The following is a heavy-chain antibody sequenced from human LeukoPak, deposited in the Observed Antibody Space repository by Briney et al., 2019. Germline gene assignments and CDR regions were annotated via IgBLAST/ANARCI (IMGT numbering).Heavy chain of an antibody. CDR1: GGSFSGYY. J-gene: IGHJ5*02. Sequence: SETLSLTCAVYGGSFSGYYWSWIRQPPGKGLEWSGEINHSGSTNYNPSLKSRVTISVDTSKNHFSLKLSSVTAADTAVYYCARGSGYSGSRFDPWGQGTLVTVSS. CDR2: INHSGST. CDR3: ARGSGYSGSRFDP. V-gene: IGHV4-34*01. D-gene: IGHD3-22*01.